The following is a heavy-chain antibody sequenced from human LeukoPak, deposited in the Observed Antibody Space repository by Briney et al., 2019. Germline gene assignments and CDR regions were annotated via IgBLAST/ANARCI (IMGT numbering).Heavy chain of an antibody. Sequence: PGGSLRLSCAASGFTFNYYYMSWLRQAPGKGLEWVSYMSGSGGFTTFDADSVKGRFTISMDDAKNLLYLQMYNLRSEDTAVYFCARDTAYGNYHFDNWGQGILVTVSS. D-gene: IGHD4-11*01. V-gene: IGHV3-11*01. CDR1: GFTFNYYY. J-gene: IGHJ4*02. CDR3: ARDTAYGNYHFDN. CDR2: MSGSGGFTT.